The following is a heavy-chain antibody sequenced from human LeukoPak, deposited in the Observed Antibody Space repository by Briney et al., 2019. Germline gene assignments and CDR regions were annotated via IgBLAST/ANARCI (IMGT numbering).Heavy chain of an antibody. V-gene: IGHV4-30-4*01. CDR1: GGSLSSGYYY. D-gene: IGHD5-24*01. Sequence: SQTLSLTCTVSGGSLSSGYYYWSWIRQPPGKGLEWIGYIYYSGSTYYNPSLKSRLTISVDTSKNQFSLKLSSVTAADTAIYYCARDRDGYNTIDYWGQGTLVTVSS. J-gene: IGHJ4*02. CDR3: ARDRDGYNTIDY. CDR2: IYYSGST.